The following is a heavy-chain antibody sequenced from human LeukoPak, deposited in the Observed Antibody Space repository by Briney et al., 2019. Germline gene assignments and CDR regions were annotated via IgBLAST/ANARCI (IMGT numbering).Heavy chain of an antibody. CDR1: GGSISSFY. CDR2: IYYIGST. V-gene: IGHV4-59*01. D-gene: IGHD1-26*01. J-gene: IGHJ4*02. Sequence: SETLSLTCTVSGGSISSFYWSWIRQPPGKGLDWIGYIYYIGSTNYNPSLKSRVTISVDTSKNQFSLKLSSVTAADTAVYYCARGEGHGSYYFDFWGQGTLVTVSS. CDR3: ARGEGHGSYYFDF.